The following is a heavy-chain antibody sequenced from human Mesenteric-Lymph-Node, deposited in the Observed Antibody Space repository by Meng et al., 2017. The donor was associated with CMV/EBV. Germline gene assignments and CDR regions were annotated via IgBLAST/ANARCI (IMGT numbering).Heavy chain of an antibody. J-gene: IGHJ4*02. V-gene: IGHV3-21*01. Sequence: GGSLRLSCVASGFTFSSYSMNWVRQAPGKGLEWVSSISSSSSNTYFADSLKGRFTISRDNAKNSLYLQMNSLRADDTAVYYCVREASGSGGYHFDYWGQGMLVTVSS. CDR3: VREASGSGGYHFDY. D-gene: IGHD3-22*01. CDR2: ISSSSSNT. CDR1: GFTFSSYS.